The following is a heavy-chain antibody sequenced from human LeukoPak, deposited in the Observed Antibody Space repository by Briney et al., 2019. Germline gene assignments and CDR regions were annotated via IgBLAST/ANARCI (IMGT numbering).Heavy chain of an antibody. Sequence: ASVKVSCKASGYTFTSYYMHWVRQAPGQGLEWMGIINPSGGSTSYAQKLQGRVTMTTDTSTSTAYMELRSLRSDDTAVYYCARVRYFDWATYFDYWGQGTLVTVSS. CDR1: GYTFTSYY. CDR2: INPSGGST. J-gene: IGHJ4*02. D-gene: IGHD3-9*01. CDR3: ARVRYFDWATYFDY. V-gene: IGHV1-46*01.